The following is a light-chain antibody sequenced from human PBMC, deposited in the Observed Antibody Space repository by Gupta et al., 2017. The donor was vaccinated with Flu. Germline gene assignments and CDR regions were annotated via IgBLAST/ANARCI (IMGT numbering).Light chain of an antibody. CDR2: END. V-gene: IGLV1-51*01. Sequence: KVTISCSGSSSNIENNYVSWYQQLSGTAPKLLIYENDKRPSGIPDRFPGSKSDTSATLGITGLQTGDEADYYCGTWDSSLSAWVFGGGTKLTVL. J-gene: IGLJ3*02. CDR3: GTWDSSLSAWV. CDR1: SSNIENNY.